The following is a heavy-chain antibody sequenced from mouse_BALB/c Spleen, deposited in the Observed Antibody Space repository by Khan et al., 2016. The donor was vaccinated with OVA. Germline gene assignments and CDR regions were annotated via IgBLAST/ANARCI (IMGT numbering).Heavy chain of an antibody. CDR2: ISYGGST. D-gene: IGHD1-1*01. V-gene: IGHV3-2*02. CDR3: ARKNYYGYAMDY. J-gene: IGHJ4*01. CDR1: GYSITSDYA. Sequence: EVQLVESGPGLVKPSQSLSLTCTVTGYSITSDYAWDWIRQFPGNKLEWMGYISYGGSTSYNPSLKSRISIHRDTSKNQFFLQLNSVTTEDTATYYCARKNYYGYAMDYWGKGTSVTVSS.